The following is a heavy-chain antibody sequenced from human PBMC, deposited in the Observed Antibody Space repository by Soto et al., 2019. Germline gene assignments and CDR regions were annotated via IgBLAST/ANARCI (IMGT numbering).Heavy chain of an antibody. CDR1: GFTFSSYG. CDR3: ARDPQYYDILTGYSARYFDY. V-gene: IGHV3-33*01. D-gene: IGHD3-9*01. Sequence: GGSLRLSCAASGFTFSSYGMHWVRQAPGKGLEWVAVIWYDGSNKYYADSVKGRFTISRDNSKNTLYLQMNSLRAEDTAVYYCARDPQYYDILTGYSARYFDYWGQGTLVTVSS. CDR2: IWYDGSNK. J-gene: IGHJ4*02.